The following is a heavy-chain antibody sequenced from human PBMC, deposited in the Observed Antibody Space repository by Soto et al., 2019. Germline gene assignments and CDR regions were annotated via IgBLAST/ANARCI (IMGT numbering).Heavy chain of an antibody. CDR3: AIFEIQLLFEGPPFDY. CDR1: GYIFSGYY. Sequence: QVQLLQSGAEVKKPVTSVRVSCKATGYIFSGYYIHWLRHAPGQGLSWMGWINPKTGGTKYTQKFKGQVARTRETSRSSASMELSSLTSVDTAVYYCAIFEIQLLFEGPPFDYWGQGTLVTVSS. V-gene: IGHV1-2*02. D-gene: IGHD3-10*01. CDR2: INPKTGGT. J-gene: IGHJ4*02.